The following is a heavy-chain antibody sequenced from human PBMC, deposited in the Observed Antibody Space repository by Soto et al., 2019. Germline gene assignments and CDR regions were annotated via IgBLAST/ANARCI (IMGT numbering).Heavy chain of an antibody. CDR3: ARGASWGGAIFGVVNHFDS. D-gene: IGHD3-3*01. Sequence: QVQLVQSGAEVKKPGASVKVSCKASGYTFTSYGISWVRQAPGQGLEWVGWISAYNGNTNYAQKLQGRVTMTTDTPTSSGYKEQRSLRSDDTAVYYCARGASWGGAIFGVVNHFDSWGQGTLVTVSS. CDR2: ISAYNGNT. CDR1: GYTFTSYG. V-gene: IGHV1-18*01. J-gene: IGHJ4*02.